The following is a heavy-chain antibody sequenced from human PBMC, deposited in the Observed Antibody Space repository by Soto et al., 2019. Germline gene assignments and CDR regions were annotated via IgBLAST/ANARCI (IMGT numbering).Heavy chain of an antibody. V-gene: IGHV4-39*01. J-gene: IGHJ5*02. CDR2: IYYSGST. CDR3: ATTYYYGSGSYAPNWFDP. CDR1: GGSISSSSYY. D-gene: IGHD3-10*01. Sequence: ETLSLTCTVSGGSISSSSYYWGWTRQPPGKGLEWIGSIYYSGSTYYNPSLKSRVTISVDTSKNQFSLKLSSVTAADTAVYYCATTYYYGSGSYAPNWFDPWGQGTLVTVSS.